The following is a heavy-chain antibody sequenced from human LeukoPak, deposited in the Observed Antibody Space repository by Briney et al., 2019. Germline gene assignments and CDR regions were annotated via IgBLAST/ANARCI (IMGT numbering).Heavy chain of an antibody. V-gene: IGHV4-34*01. CDR1: GGSFSGYY. Sequence: SETLSLTCAVYGGSFSGYYWSWIRQPPGKGLEWIGEINHSGSTNYNPSLKSRVTISVDTSKNQFSLKLSSVTAADTAVYYCARSTEIVVVPAARGYYFDYWGQGTLVTVSS. CDR2: INHSGST. CDR3: ARSTEIVVVPAARGYYFDY. D-gene: IGHD2-2*01. J-gene: IGHJ4*02.